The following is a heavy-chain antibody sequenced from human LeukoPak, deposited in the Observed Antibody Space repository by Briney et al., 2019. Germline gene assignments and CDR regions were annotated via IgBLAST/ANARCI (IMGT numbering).Heavy chain of an antibody. J-gene: IGHJ6*03. V-gene: IGHV3-30-3*01. CDR3: VRSPTYYNMDV. CDR2: ISYDGTNK. CDR1: GFTFSNYV. Sequence: GSLRLSCAASGFTFSNYVIHWVRQAPGKGLEWLVVISYDGTNKYYADSVKGRFTISRDHSQSTVDLQMNTLRGADTAVYYCVRSPTYYNMDVWGKGTTVTVSS.